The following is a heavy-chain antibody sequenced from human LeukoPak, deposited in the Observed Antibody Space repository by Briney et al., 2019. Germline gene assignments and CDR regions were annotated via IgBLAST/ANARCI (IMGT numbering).Heavy chain of an antibody. D-gene: IGHD3-22*01. CDR1: GYTFTAYY. CDR2: INPISGVT. Sequence: GASVKVSCKASGYTFTAYYMHWMRQAPGQGLGWMGWINPISGVTNYAQKFQGRVTMTRDTSISTAYMELSRLRSDDTAVYYCARVAKDFYESSGSSVLFDYWGQGTLVTVSS. CDR3: ARVAKDFYESSGSSVLFDY. V-gene: IGHV1-2*02. J-gene: IGHJ4*02.